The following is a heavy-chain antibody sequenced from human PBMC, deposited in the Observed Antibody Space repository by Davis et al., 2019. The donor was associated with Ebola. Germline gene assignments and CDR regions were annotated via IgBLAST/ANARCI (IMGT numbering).Heavy chain of an antibody. CDR3: ARSKLVYFDY. CDR1: GGSISSYY. D-gene: IGHD1-1*01. J-gene: IGHJ4*02. V-gene: IGHV4-59*12. CDR2: IYYSGST. Sequence: GSLRLSCTVSGGSISSYYWSWIRQPPGKGLEWIGYIYYSGSTNYNPSLKSRVTISVDKSKNQFSLKLSSVTAADTAVYYCARSKLVYFDYWGQGTLVTVSS.